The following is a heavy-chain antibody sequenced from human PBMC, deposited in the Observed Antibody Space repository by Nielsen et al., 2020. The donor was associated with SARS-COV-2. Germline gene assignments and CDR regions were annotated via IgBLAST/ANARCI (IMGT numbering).Heavy chain of an antibody. D-gene: IGHD1-14*01. J-gene: IGHJ4*02. V-gene: IGHV3-23*01. Sequence: GESLKISCAVSGFDFSDFGIHWVRQAPGKGLEWVSAISGSGGSTYYADSVKGRFTISRDNSKNTLYLQMNSLRAEDTAVYYCANGNAGFDYWGQGTLVTVSS. CDR3: ANGNAGFDY. CDR2: ISGSGGST. CDR1: GFDFSDFG.